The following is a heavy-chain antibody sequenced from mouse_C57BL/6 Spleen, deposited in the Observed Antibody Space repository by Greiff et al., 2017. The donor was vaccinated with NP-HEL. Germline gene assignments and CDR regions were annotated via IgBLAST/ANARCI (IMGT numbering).Heavy chain of an antibody. CDR2: ISYSGST. CDR3: ARSTFDAWYFDV. CDR1: GYSITSGYD. D-gene: IGHD2-3*01. V-gene: IGHV3-1*01. Sequence: EVQLQQSGPGMVKPSQSLSLTCTVTGYSITSGYDWHWIRHFPGNKLEWMGYISYSGSTNYNPSLKSRISITHDTSKNHFFLKLNSVTTEDTATYYCARSTFDAWYFDVWGTGTTVTVSS. J-gene: IGHJ1*03.